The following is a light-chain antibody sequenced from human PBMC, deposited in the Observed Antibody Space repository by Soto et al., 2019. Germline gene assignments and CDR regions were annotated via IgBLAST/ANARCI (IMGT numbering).Light chain of an antibody. J-gene: IGKJ1*01. Sequence: ENVLTQSPGTLSLSPGERATLSCRASQSVSSSYLAWYQQKPGQARRLLIYDASSRATGIPDRFSGSGSGTDFTLTISRLEPEDFAVYFCQQYGSSPRTFGQGTKVEIK. CDR1: QSVSSSY. CDR2: DAS. CDR3: QQYGSSPRT. V-gene: IGKV3-20*01.